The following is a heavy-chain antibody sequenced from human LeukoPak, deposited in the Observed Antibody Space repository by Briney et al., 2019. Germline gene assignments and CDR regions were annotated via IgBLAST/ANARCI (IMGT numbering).Heavy chain of an antibody. CDR3: AREGYSSGWNDY. D-gene: IGHD6-19*01. CDR1: GGSFSGYF. J-gene: IGHJ4*02. V-gene: IGHV4-34*01. CDR2: VNHSGST. Sequence: PSETLSLTCAVYGGSFSGYFWTWIRQPPGKGLEWIGEVNHSGSTTYNPSLKSRVTISVDTSKNHFSLKLTSVTAADTAVYYCAREGYSSGWNDYWGQGTLVTVSS.